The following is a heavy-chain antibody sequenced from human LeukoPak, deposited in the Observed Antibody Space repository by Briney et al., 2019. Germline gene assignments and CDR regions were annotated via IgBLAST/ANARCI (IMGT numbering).Heavy chain of an antibody. Sequence: PGGSLRLSCVGSVFTFSVHWVRQAPGKGLEWLTFIRHDGSDKYYADSVKGRFTISRDDSKNTVYLQMNSLRLEDTAVYYCAKDGNWASVYWGQGTLVTVSS. V-gene: IGHV3-30*02. CDR2: IRHDGSDK. CDR3: AKDGNWASVY. D-gene: IGHD7-27*01. J-gene: IGHJ4*02. CDR1: VFTFS.